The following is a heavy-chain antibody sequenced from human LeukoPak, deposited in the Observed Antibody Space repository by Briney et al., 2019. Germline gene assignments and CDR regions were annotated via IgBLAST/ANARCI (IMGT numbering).Heavy chain of an antibody. CDR3: ARDKWQQLVPYY. CDR2: INHSGST. J-gene: IGHJ4*02. Sequence: SETLSLTCAVYGGSFSGYYWSWIRQPPGKGLEWIGEINHSGSTNYNPSLKSRVTISVDTSKNQFSLKLSSVTAADTAVYYCARDKWQQLVPYYWGQGTLVTVSS. CDR1: GGSFSGYY. V-gene: IGHV4-34*01. D-gene: IGHD6-13*01.